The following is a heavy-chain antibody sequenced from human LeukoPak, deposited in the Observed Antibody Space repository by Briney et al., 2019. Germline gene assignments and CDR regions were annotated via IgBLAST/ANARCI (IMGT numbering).Heavy chain of an antibody. CDR1: GFTFSTYE. CDR2: ISSSGTSI. D-gene: IGHD1-26*01. CDR3: ARGGNWFDP. Sequence: PGGSLRLSCAASGFTFSTYEMNWVRQAPGKGLECISYISSSGTSIYYADSVKGRFTISRDNAKNSLYLQMNGLRAEDTANYYCARGGNWFDPWGQGTLVTVSS. V-gene: IGHV3-48*03. J-gene: IGHJ5*02.